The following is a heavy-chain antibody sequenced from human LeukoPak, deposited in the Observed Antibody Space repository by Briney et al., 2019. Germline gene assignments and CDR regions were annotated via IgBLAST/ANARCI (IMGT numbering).Heavy chain of an antibody. J-gene: IGHJ4*02. CDR1: GFTFSDYY. CDR2: INWNGGST. D-gene: IGHD6-13*01. Sequence: GSLILSCAASGFTFSDYYMSWIRQAPGKGLEWVSGINWNGGSTGYADSVKGRFTISRDNAKNSLYLQMNSLRAEDTAVYYCARGRGSSSTTNLDYWGQGTLVTVSS. V-gene: IGHV3-20*04. CDR3: ARGRGSSSTTNLDY.